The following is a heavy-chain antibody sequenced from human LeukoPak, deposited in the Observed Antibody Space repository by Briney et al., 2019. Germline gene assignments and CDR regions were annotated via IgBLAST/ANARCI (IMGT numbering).Heavy chain of an antibody. D-gene: IGHD1-1*01. CDR3: ARATSHYYHAVDV. CDR1: GGSISSNNW. Sequence: SETLSLTCAVSGGSISSNNWWGWVRQPPGKGLEWIGEIYHSGSPNYNPSLKSRVTISVDKSRNHFSLNLSSVTAADTAVYYCARATSHYYHAVDVWGQGTTVTVSS. V-gene: IGHV4-4*02. J-gene: IGHJ6*02. CDR2: IYHSGSP.